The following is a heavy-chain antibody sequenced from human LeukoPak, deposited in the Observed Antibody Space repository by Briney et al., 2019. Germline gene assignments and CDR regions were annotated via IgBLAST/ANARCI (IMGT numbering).Heavy chain of an antibody. D-gene: IGHD2/OR15-2a*01. CDR1: GVSFSGYY. CDR3: ALRISRIGAFDI. V-gene: IGHV4-34*01. CDR2: INHSGST. J-gene: IGHJ3*02. Sequence: SETLCLTCAAYGVSFSGYYWSWIRQPPGKGLEWIGEINHSGSTNYNPSLKSRVTISVDTSKNQFSLKLSSVTAADTAVYYCALRISRIGAFDIWGQGTMVTVSS.